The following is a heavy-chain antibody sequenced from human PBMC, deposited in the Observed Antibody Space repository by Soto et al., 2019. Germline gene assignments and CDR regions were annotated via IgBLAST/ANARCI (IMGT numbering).Heavy chain of an antibody. V-gene: IGHV3-30*03. CDR2: ISYDGSNK. J-gene: IGHJ3*02. CDR1: GFTFSSYG. Sequence: QVQLVESGGGVVQPGRSLRLSCAASGFTFSSYGMHWVRQAPGKGLEWVAVISYDGSNKYYADSVKGRFTISRDNSKNTLYLQMNSLRAEDTAVYYCAWVCGGACSRAFDIWGQGTMVTVSS. CDR3: AWVCGGACSRAFDI. D-gene: IGHD2-21*02.